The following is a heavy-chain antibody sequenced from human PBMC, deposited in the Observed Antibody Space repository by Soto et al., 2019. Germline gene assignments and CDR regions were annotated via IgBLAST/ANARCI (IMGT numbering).Heavy chain of an antibody. CDR2: IYPGDSDT. CDR1: GYSFTSYW. V-gene: IGHV5-51*01. CDR3: ARSSTGIAAAEYWFDP. J-gene: IGHJ5*02. D-gene: IGHD6-13*01. Sequence: PGESLKISCKRSGYSFTSYWIGWVRQMPGKGLEWMGIIYPGDSDTRYSPSFQGQVTISADKSISTAYLQWSSLKASDIAMYYCARSSTGIAAAEYWFDPWGQGTLVTVS.